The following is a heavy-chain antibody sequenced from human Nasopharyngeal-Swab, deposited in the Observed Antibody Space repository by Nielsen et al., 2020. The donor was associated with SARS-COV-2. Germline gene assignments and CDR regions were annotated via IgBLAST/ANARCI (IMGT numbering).Heavy chain of an antibody. Sequence: SETLSLTCTVSGGSISSYYWSWIRQPAGKGLEWIGRIYTSGSTNYNPSLKSRVTMSVDTSKNQFSLKLSSVTAADTAVYYCARDRVDDYYDSSGQVYYFDYWGQGTLVTVSP. J-gene: IGHJ4*02. V-gene: IGHV4-4*07. CDR3: ARDRVDDYYDSSGQVYYFDY. CDR1: GGSISSYY. D-gene: IGHD3-22*01. CDR2: IYTSGST.